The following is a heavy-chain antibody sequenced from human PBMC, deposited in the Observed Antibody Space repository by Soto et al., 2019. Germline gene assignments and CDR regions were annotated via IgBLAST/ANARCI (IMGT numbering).Heavy chain of an antibody. V-gene: IGHV1-69*02. CDR2: IIPILGIA. CDR1: GGTFCSYT. J-gene: IGHJ5*02. Sequence: QVQLVQSGAEVKKPGSSVKVSCKASGGTFCSYTISWVRQAPGQGLEWMGRIIPILGIANYAQKFQGRVTITADKSTRTAYMDLSSLRSEDTAVYYCARTKYYYGSGSYYNVNWFDPWGQGTLVTVSS. CDR3: ARTKYYYGSGSYYNVNWFDP. D-gene: IGHD3-10*01.